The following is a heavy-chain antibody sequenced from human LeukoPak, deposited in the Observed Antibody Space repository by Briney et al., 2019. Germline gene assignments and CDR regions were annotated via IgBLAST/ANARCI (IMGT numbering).Heavy chain of an antibody. Sequence: GGSLRLCCAASGFSFSNYAMHWVRQAPGKGLEYVSAISSNGDNTYYANSVKGRFTISRDNSKNTLYLQMGSLRAEDMAVYYCARGSRKHYDGSGYYQYWGQGTLVTVSS. CDR3: ARGSRKHYDGSGYYQY. CDR1: GFSFSNYA. CDR2: ISSNGDNT. D-gene: IGHD3-22*01. V-gene: IGHV3-64*01. J-gene: IGHJ4*02.